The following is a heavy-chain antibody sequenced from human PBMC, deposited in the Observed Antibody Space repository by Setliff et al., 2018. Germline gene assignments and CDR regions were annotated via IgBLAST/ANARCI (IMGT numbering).Heavy chain of an antibody. D-gene: IGHD5-12*01. CDR1: GGSIINSYY. Sequence: SETLSLTCTVSGGSIINSYYWSWIRQPAGKGLEWIGRISTSGSTNYDPSLKSRVTVSLDTSKNQFSLKLTSVTAADTAVYYCARDQWVRSPPLYFSYSMDVWGQGTTVTVSS. V-gene: IGHV4-4*07. J-gene: IGHJ6*02. CDR2: ISTSGST. CDR3: ARDQWVRSPPLYFSYSMDV.